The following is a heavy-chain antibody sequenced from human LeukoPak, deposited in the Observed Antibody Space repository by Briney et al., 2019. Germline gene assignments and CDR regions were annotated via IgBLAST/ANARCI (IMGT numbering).Heavy chain of an antibody. D-gene: IGHD3-10*01. CDR3: ARGRSHGDGSGSYYDYFDY. CDR2: ISAYNGNT. J-gene: IGHJ4*02. V-gene: IGHV1-18*01. CDR1: GYTFTNYG. Sequence: GASVKVSCKASGYTFTNYGISWVRQAPGPGLEWMGWISAYNGNTNYAQKLQGRVTVTTDISTSTAYMELRSLRSDDTAVYYCARGRSHGDGSGSYYDYFDYWGQGTLVTVSS.